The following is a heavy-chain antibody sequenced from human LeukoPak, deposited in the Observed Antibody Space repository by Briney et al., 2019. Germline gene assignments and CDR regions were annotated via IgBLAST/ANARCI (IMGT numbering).Heavy chain of an antibody. CDR2: IRSNSDGGTI. J-gene: IGHJ5*02. Sequence: PGGSLRLSCATSGFTFSNAWMNWVRQAPGKGLEWVGRIRSNSDGGTIDYAAPVKGRFALSRDDSKNTLYLQMNSLQTEDTAVYYCATDFYDTTWGQGTLVTVSS. CDR3: ATDFYDTT. V-gene: IGHV3-15*07. CDR1: GFTFSNAW. D-gene: IGHD3-22*01.